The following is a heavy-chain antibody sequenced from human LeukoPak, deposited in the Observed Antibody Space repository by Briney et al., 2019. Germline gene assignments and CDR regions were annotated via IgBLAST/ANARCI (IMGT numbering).Heavy chain of an antibody. J-gene: IGHJ6*02. Sequence: SETLSLTCAVSGGSISSGGYSWSWIRQPPGKGLEWIGYIYHSGSTYYNPSLKSRVTISVDRSKNQFSLKLSSVTAADTAVYYCARAPPDYGMDVWGQGTLVTVSS. CDR3: ARAPPDYGMDV. V-gene: IGHV4-30-2*01. CDR2: IYHSGST. CDR1: GGSISSGGYS.